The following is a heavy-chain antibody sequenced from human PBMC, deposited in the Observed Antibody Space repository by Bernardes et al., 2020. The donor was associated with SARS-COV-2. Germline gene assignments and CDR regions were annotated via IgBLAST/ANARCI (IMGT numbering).Heavy chain of an antibody. J-gene: IGHJ6*02. Sequence: GSLRLSCAASEFSFGTYRFNWVRQAPGKGLEWVSHISENSGTIYYTDSVKGRFTISRDNAQNSLYLQMNSLRVEDTAVYYCARDGKQGYDLDVWGQGTTVTVSS. CDR2: ISENSGTI. CDR1: EFSFGTYR. CDR3: ARDGKQGYDLDV. V-gene: IGHV3-48*01.